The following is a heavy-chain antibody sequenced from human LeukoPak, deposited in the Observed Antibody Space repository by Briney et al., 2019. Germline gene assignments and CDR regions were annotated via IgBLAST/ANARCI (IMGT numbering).Heavy chain of an antibody. CDR3: AKDPVFGYSSSKYYFDY. J-gene: IGHJ4*02. D-gene: IGHD6-13*01. CDR1: GFTFSSYA. V-gene: IGHV3-23*01. Sequence: GGSLRLSCAASGFTFSSYAMSWVRQAPGKGLEWVSGISGSGGSTYYADSVKGRFTFSRDNSKNTLYVQMNSLRAEDTAVYYCAKDPVFGYSSSKYYFDYWGQGTLVTVSS. CDR2: ISGSGGST.